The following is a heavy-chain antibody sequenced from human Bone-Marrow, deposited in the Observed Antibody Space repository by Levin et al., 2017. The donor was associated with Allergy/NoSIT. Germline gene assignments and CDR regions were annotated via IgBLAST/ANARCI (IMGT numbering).Heavy chain of an antibody. J-gene: IGHJ4*02. CDR1: GYSFTSYW. Sequence: GESLKISCKGSGYSFTSYWISWVRQMPGKGLEWMGRIDLGDSYTDYSPSFQGHVTISADKSISTAYLQWSSLKASDTAMYYCARTVPRGYRGYDSFDYWGQGTLVTVSS. V-gene: IGHV5-10-1*01. D-gene: IGHD5-12*01. CDR2: IDLGDSYT. CDR3: ARTVPRGYRGYDSFDY.